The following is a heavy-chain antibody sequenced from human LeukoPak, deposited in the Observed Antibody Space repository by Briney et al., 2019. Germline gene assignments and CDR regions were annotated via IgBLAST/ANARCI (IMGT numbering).Heavy chain of an antibody. Sequence: GGSLRLSCTASGFTFSTYEMNWVRQAPGKGLECISYISGSGSSIFYADSLQGRFTVSRDNAKNSVYLQMNSLRAEDTAVYYCAREGGFGYDDAFDTWGHGTTVTVSS. CDR1: GFTFSTYE. CDR3: AREGGFGYDDAFDT. D-gene: IGHD3-16*02. V-gene: IGHV3-48*03. J-gene: IGHJ3*02. CDR2: ISGSGSSI.